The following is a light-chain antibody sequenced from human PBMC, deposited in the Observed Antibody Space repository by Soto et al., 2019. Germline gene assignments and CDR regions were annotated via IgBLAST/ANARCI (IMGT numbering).Light chain of an antibody. CDR1: QSISTY. J-gene: IGKJ3*01. Sequence: EIVMTQSPATLSVSPGERATLSCRASQSISTYLAWYQQKPGQAPKLLISAASTRATGIPARFSGSGSGTDFTLTISSLQSEDFAVYYCQQYHDWPMTFGPGTKVDI. CDR2: AAS. CDR3: QQYHDWPMT. V-gene: IGKV3-15*01.